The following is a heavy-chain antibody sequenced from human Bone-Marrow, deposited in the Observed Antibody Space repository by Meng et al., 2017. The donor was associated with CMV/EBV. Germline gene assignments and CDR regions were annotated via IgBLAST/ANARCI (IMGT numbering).Heavy chain of an antibody. CDR2: ISSSSSYI. V-gene: IGHV3-21*01. CDR1: GFTFSSYS. J-gene: IGHJ4*02. Sequence: LSLTCAASGFTFSSYSMNWVRQAPGKGLEWVSSISSSSSYIYYADSVKGRFTISRDNAKNSLYLQMNSLRAEDTAVYYCAREYNWNYFDYWGQGTLVTVSS. CDR3: AREYNWNYFDY. D-gene: IGHD1-20*01.